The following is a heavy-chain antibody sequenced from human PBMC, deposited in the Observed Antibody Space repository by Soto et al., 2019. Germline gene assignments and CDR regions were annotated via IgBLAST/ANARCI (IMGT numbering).Heavy chain of an antibody. CDR2: IYYSGST. CDR3: ARARLRAVYAFDI. Sequence: SETLSLTCTVSGGSVSSGAYYWTWIRQRPGKGLEWTGYIYYSGSTYYSPSLKSRLSISLDTSKNQFSLRLSSVTAADTAMYYCARARLRAVYAFDIWGQGTMVTVSS. CDR1: GGSVSSGAYY. V-gene: IGHV4-31*03. J-gene: IGHJ3*02. D-gene: IGHD5-12*01.